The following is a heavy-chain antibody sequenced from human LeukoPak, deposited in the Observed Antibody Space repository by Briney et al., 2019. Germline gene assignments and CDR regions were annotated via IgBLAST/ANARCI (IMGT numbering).Heavy chain of an antibody. CDR3: ARVKGTYFDY. CDR2: XSAXGSNI. V-gene: IGHV3-48*01. D-gene: IGHD1-1*01. Sequence: PGGSLRLSCAASGFPLSSYSXXXFRQAPGKXLEWVAYXSAXGSNIYXVDSVMGRFTVXXDNPKSSLFLQMNSPRAEDTAVYYCARVKGTYFDYWGQGALVTVSS. J-gene: IGHJ4*02. CDR1: GFPLSSYS.